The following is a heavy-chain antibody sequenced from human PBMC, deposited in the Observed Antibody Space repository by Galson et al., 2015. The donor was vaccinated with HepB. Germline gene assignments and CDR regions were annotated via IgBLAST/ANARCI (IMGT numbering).Heavy chain of an antibody. J-gene: IGHJ4*02. CDR1: GYTLTELS. CDR3: ATLISHYYGSGSYPNYFDY. D-gene: IGHD3-10*01. V-gene: IGHV1-24*01. CDR2: FDPEDGET. Sequence: SCKVSGYTLTELSMHWVRQAPGKGLEWMGGFDPEDGETIYAQKFQGRVTMTEDTSTDTAYMELSSLRSEDTAVYYGATLISHYYGSGSYPNYFDYWGQGTLVTVSS.